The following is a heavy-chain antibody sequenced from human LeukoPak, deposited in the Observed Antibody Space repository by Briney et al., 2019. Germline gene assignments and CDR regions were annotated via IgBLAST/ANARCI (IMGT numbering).Heavy chain of an antibody. CDR3: VRDPSCSGGGCYYYHGMDV. V-gene: IGHV3-33*01. J-gene: IGHJ6*02. Sequence: PGKSLRLSCAASGFTFNTYAIHWVRQAPGKGLEWVAVIWYDGSNKYYADSVRGRFTISRDNSKNTLYLQMNSLRADDTAIYYCVRDPSCSGGGCYYYHGMDVWGQGTTVTVSS. D-gene: IGHD2-15*01. CDR2: IWYDGSNK. CDR1: GFTFNTYA.